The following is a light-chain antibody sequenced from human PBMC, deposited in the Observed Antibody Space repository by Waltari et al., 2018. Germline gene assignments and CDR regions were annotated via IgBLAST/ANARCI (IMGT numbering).Light chain of an antibody. CDR3: SSYTSSSTLNV. Sequence: QSALTQPASVSGSPGQSITISCTGTSSDVGGYNYASWYQQHPGKAPKPMIYEVSNRPSGVSNRFSGSKSGNTASLTISGLQAEDEADYYCSSYTSSSTLNVFGTGTKVTVL. J-gene: IGLJ1*01. CDR1: SSDVGGYNY. CDR2: EVS. V-gene: IGLV2-14*01.